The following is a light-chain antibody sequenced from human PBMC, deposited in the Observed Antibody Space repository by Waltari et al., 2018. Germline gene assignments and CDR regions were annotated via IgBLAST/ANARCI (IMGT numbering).Light chain of an antibody. V-gene: IGLV2-14*03. CDR1: SSDIRSYNH. CDR3: ASYMDTTTLEL. CDR2: YVA. J-gene: IGLJ2*01. Sequence: QSALTQPASVSGSPGQSITLSCTGTSSDIRSYNHLSWYQQPPGKAPILIIFYVANRPSGVSNRFSGSKSGNTASLTISGLQAEDEADYFCASYMDTTTLELFGGGTSLTVL.